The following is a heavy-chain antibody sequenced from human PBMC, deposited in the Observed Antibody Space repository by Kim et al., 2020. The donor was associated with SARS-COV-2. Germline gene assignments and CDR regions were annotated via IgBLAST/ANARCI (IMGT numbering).Heavy chain of an antibody. D-gene: IGHD3-3*01. CDR1: GFTFSSYS. Sequence: GGSLRLSCAASGFTFSSYSMNWVRQAPGKGLEWVSSISSSSSYIYYADSVKGRFTISRDNAKNSLYLQMNSLRAEDTAVYYCARVLVSWPKGAQTYYDFWIGAFDIWGQGTMVTVSS. J-gene: IGHJ3*02. V-gene: IGHV3-21*01. CDR3: ARVLVSWPKGAQTYYDFWIGAFDI. CDR2: ISSSSSYI.